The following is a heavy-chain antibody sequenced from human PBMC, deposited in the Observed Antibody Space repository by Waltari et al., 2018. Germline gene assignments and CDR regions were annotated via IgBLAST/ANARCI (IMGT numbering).Heavy chain of an antibody. J-gene: IGHJ2*01. CDR3: AKDDTASGYFDL. D-gene: IGHD6-13*01. V-gene: IGHV3-23*01. CDR1: GFTFSSYA. Sequence: EVQLLESGGGLVQPGGSLRLSCAASGFTFSSYAMSWVRQGPGKGLEWVSAMSGSGGSTYYADSVKGRFTISRDNSKNTLYLQMNSLRAEDTAGYYCAKDDTASGYFDLWGRGTLVTVSS. CDR2: MSGSGGST.